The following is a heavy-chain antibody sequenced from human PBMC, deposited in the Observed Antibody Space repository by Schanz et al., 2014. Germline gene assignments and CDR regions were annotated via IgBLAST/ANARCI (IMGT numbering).Heavy chain of an antibody. CDR1: GFTFSSYG. CDR3: AREGQYYYDSTDYFDY. D-gene: IGHD3-22*01. J-gene: IGHJ4*02. V-gene: IGHV3-33*01. CDR2: VCYDGSKK. Sequence: LVESGGGVVQPGRSLRLSCAASGFTFSSYGMHWVRQVPGKGLEWVAVVCYDGSKKYYADSVKGRFTISRDNSKNTLYLQMNSLRAEDTAVYYCAREGQYYYDSTDYFDYWGQGTLVTVSS.